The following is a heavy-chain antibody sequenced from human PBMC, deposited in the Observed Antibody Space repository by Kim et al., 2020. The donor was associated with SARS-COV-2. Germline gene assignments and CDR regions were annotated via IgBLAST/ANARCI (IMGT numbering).Heavy chain of an antibody. CDR3: AKALIGSGSYYTYYGMDV. D-gene: IGHD3-10*02. J-gene: IGHJ6*02. CDR2: ISYDGSNK. CDR1: GFTFSSYG. V-gene: IGHV3-30*18. Sequence: GGSLRLSCAASGFTFSSYGMHWVRQAPGKGLEWVAVISYDGSNKYYADSVKGRFTISRDNSKNTLYLQMNSLRAEDTAVYYCAKALIGSGSYYTYYGMDVWGQGTTVTVSS.